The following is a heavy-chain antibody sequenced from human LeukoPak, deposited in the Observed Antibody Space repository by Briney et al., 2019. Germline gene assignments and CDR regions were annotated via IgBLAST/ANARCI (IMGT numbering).Heavy chain of an antibody. CDR2: IIPIFGTS. D-gene: IGHD6-19*01. Sequence: ASVKVSCKASGGTFSSYAISWVRQAPGQGLEWMGGIIPIFGTSNYAQKFQGRVTITADESTSTAYMELRSLRSDDTAVYYCAGALYSSGWWKEDYWGQGTLVTVSS. V-gene: IGHV1-69*13. J-gene: IGHJ4*02. CDR1: GGTFSSYA. CDR3: AGALYSSGWWKEDY.